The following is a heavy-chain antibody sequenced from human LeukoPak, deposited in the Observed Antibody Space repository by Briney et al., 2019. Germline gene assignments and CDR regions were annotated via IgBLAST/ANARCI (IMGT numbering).Heavy chain of an antibody. CDR3: SRASAYYYYSSGYPAN. CDR1: GGTFSSYA. Sequence: SVKVSCKASGGTFSSYAISWVRQPPAQGLDWMERIIPIFGTPNYAQNLQGRGTITTKQFTSTAYIELRSMSHGDPAVFYCSRASAYYYYSSGYPANWGQGTLVTVSS. D-gene: IGHD3-22*01. CDR2: IIPIFGTP. V-gene: IGHV1-69*05. J-gene: IGHJ4*02.